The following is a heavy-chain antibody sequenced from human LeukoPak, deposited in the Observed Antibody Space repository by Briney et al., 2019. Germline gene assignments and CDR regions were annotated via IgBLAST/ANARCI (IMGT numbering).Heavy chain of an antibody. CDR3: ARGDDYDSSGYKYYYYYYYMDV. V-gene: IGHV1-69*06. Sequence: SVKVSCKASGGTFSSYAISWVRQAPGQGLEWMGGIIPIFGTANYAQKFQGRVTITADKSTSTAYMELSSLRSEDTAVYYCARGDDYDSSGYKYYYYYYYMDVWGKGTTVTVSS. J-gene: IGHJ6*03. D-gene: IGHD3-22*01. CDR2: IIPIFGTA. CDR1: GGTFSSYA.